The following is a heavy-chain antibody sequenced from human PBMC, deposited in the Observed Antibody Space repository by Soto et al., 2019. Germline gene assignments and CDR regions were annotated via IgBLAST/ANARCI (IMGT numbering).Heavy chain of an antibody. CDR3: ARGGGYDFFDY. CDR2: ISYDGTYK. J-gene: IGHJ4*02. Sequence: QVQLVESGGGVVQPGRSLRLSCAASGFIISGYAMHWVRQAPGKGLEWVALISYDGTYKYYADSVKGRFTMSRDKSKNTLCLQMNSLRAEDTAVFYCARGGGYDFFDYWGQGTLVTVSS. CDR1: GFIISGYA. V-gene: IGHV3-30-3*01. D-gene: IGHD5-12*01.